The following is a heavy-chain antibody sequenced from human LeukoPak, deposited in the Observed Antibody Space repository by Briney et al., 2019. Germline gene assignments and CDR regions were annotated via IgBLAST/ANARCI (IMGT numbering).Heavy chain of an antibody. J-gene: IGHJ5*02. CDR1: GYTFTGYY. Sequence: GASVKVSCKASGYTFTGYYMHWVRQAPGQGLEWMGWINPNSGGTNYAQKFQGRVTMTRDRSISTPYMELSRLRSDDTAVYYCARELTYGDSKWAGDNWFDPWGQGTLVTVSS. D-gene: IGHD4-17*01. CDR3: ARELTYGDSKWAGDNWFDP. CDR2: INPNSGGT. V-gene: IGHV1-2*02.